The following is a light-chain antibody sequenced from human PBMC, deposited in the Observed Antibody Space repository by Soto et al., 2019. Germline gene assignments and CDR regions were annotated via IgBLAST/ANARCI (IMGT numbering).Light chain of an antibody. J-gene: IGLJ1*01. Sequence: QSGTESGFPGWPITITYTGTSRDVVCYNYVSWYQQHPGKAPKFMIYDVSNRPSGVSNRFSGSKSGNTASLTISGLQAEDEADYYCCSYTTSNTRQIVFGTGTKVTVL. V-gene: IGLV2-14*01. CDR1: SRDVVCYNY. CDR2: DVS. CDR3: CSYTTSNTRQIV.